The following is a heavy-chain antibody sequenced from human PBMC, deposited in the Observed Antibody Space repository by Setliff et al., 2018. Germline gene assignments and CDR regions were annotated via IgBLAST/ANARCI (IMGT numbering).Heavy chain of an antibody. J-gene: IGHJ3*02. CDR2: INQSGSG. D-gene: IGHD1-1*01. Sequence: PSETLSLTCNVYGGSFDTYYWSWIRQPPGKGLEWFGGINQSGSGDYNPSFKGRVTISVDTSKKQLSLTLTSVTAADTALYYCRQAVVGRDVFDIWGQGTVVT. CDR3: RQAVVGRDVFDI. V-gene: IGHV4-34*01. CDR1: GGSFDTYY.